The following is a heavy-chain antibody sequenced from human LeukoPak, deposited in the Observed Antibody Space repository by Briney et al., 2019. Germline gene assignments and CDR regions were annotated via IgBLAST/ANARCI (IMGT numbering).Heavy chain of an antibody. CDR1: GFTFSSYA. D-gene: IGHD3-22*01. V-gene: IGHV3-23*01. Sequence: GGSLRLSCAASGFTFSSYAMSWVRQAPGKGLEWVSAISGSGGSTYYADSVKGRFTISRDNSKNTLYLQMNSLRAEDTAAYYCAGDSSGYYYAPSYYFDYWGQRTLVTVSS. CDR3: AGDSSGYYYAPSYYFDY. CDR2: ISGSGGST. J-gene: IGHJ4*02.